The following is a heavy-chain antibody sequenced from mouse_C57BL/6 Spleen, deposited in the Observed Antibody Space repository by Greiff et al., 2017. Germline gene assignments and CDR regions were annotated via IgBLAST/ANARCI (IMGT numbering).Heavy chain of an antibody. CDR2: IRNKANGYTT. J-gene: IGHJ2*01. D-gene: IGHD1-1*01. Sequence: EVHLVESGGGLVQPGGSLSLSCAASGFTFTAYYMSWVRQPPGKALEWLGFIRNKANGYTTEYSASVKGRFTISRDNSQSILYLQMNALRAEDSATYYCARHYYGSSYDYWGQGTTLTVSS. CDR1: GFTFTAYY. V-gene: IGHV7-3*01. CDR3: ARHYYGSSYDY.